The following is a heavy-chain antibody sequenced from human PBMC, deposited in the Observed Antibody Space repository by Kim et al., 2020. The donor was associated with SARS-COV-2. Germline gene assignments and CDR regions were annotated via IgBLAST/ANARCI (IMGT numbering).Heavy chain of an antibody. CDR3: AKGYGTRSGVLFDP. CDR1: GFTFSSYG. V-gene: IGHV3-33*06. Sequence: GGSLRLSCAASGFTFSSYGMHWVRQAPGKGLEWVAVIWYDGSNKYYADSVKGRFTISRDNSKNTLYLQMNSLRAEDTAVYYCAKGYGTRSGVLFDPWGQGTLVTVSS. J-gene: IGHJ5*02. D-gene: IGHD1-7*01. CDR2: IWYDGSNK.